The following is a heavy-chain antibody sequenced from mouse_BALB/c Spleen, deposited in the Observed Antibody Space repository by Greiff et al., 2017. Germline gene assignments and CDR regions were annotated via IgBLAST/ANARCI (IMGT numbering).Heavy chain of an antibody. D-gene: IGHD2-3*01. CDR1: GFTFSSYA. CDR3: ARIYDGYPYYAMDY. Sequence: EVKLMESGGGLVKPGGSLKLSCAASGFTFSSYAMSWVRQSPEKRLEWVAEISSGGSYTYYPDTVTGRFTISRDNAKNTLYLEMSSLRSEDTAMYYCARIYDGYPYYAMDYWGQGTSVTVSS. CDR2: ISSGGSYT. V-gene: IGHV5-9-4*01. J-gene: IGHJ4*01.